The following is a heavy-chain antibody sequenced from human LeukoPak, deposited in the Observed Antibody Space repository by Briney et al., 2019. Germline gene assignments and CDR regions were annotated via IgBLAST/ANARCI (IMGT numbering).Heavy chain of an antibody. Sequence: GGSLRLSCTASGFTFSSYAMSWVRQAPGKGLEWVSAISGSGGSTYYADSVKGRFTISRDNSKNTLYLQMNSLRAEDTAVYYCAKDSNSAGSYYDSSGYYDYWGQGTLVTVSS. CDR1: GFTFSSYA. J-gene: IGHJ4*02. CDR2: ISGSGGST. CDR3: AKDSNSAGSYYDSSGYYDY. D-gene: IGHD3-22*01. V-gene: IGHV3-23*01.